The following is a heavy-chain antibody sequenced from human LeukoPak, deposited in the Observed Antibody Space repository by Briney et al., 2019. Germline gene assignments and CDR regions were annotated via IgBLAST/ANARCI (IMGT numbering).Heavy chain of an antibody. J-gene: IGHJ5*02. CDR3: AREDSYCGGDCYNWFDP. Sequence: ASVKVSCKASGYTFTSYGISWVRQAPGQGLEWMGWISTYNGNTNYAQKLQGRVTMTTDTSTSTAYMELRSLRSDDTAVYYCAREDSYCGGDCYNWFDPWGQGTLVTVSS. V-gene: IGHV1-18*01. D-gene: IGHD2-21*02. CDR1: GYTFTSYG. CDR2: ISTYNGNT.